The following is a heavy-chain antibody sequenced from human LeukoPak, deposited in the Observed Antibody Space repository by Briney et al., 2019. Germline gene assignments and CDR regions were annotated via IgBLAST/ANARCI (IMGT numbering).Heavy chain of an antibody. D-gene: IGHD6-13*01. V-gene: IGHV3-48*03. CDR3: ARYSLQQLPPSYFDY. CDR1: GFTFSSYA. J-gene: IGHJ4*02. Sequence: GGSLRLSCAASGFTFSSYAMNWVRQAPGKGLEWVSYISSSGSTIYYADSVKGRFTISRDNAKNSLYLQMNSLRAEDTAVYYCARYSLQQLPPSYFDYWGQGTLVTVSS. CDR2: ISSSGSTI.